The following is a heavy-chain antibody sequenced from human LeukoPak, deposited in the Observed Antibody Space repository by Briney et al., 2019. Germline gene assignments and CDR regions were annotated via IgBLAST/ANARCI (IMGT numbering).Heavy chain of an antibody. CDR3: ARSGVVTGGYYYGMDV. V-gene: IGHV4-30-2*02. J-gene: IGHJ6*02. CDR2: IYHSGST. D-gene: IGHD3-10*01. CDR1: GGSISSGGYS. Sequence: SQTLSLTCAVSGGSISSGGYSWSWIRQPPGKGLEWIGYIYHSGSTYYNPSLKSRVTISVDRSKNQFSLNLNSVTAADTAVYYCARSGVVTGGYYYGMDVWGQGTTVTVSS.